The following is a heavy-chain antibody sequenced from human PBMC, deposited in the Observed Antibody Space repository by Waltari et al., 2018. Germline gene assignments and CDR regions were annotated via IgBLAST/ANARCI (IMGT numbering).Heavy chain of an antibody. V-gene: IGHV1-2*06. CDR3: AREPPVTTWYNWFDP. Sequence: QVQLVQSGAAVKKPGASVKVSCKASGYTFTGYYMHWVRQAPGQGLEWMGRSNPNSGGTNYAQKFQGRVTMTRDTSISTAYMELSRLRSDDTAVYYCAREPPVTTWYNWFDPWGQGTLVTVSS. D-gene: IGHD4-4*01. J-gene: IGHJ5*02. CDR2: SNPNSGGT. CDR1: GYTFTGYY.